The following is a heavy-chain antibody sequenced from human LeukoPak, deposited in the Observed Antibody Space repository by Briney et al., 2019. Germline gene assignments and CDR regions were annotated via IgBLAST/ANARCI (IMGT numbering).Heavy chain of an antibody. CDR3: AKRMAGTNCFDP. J-gene: IGHJ5*02. D-gene: IGHD6-19*01. Sequence: SETLSLTCTVSGGSISSYYWSWMRQPPGKGLEWIGYIYYSGSTSYNPSLKSRVTISVDTSKNQFSLKLSSVTAADTAVYYCAKRMAGTNCFDPWGQGTLATVSS. V-gene: IGHV4-59*01. CDR2: IYYSGST. CDR1: GGSISSYY.